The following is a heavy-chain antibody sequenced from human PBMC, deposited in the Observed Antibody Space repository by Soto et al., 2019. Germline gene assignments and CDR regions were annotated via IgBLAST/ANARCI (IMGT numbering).Heavy chain of an antibody. CDR2: ISWNSGSI. Sequence: PGGSLRLSCAPSGFTFDDYAMHWDRQAPGKGLEWVSGISWNSGSIGYADSVKGRFTITRDNAKNSLYLQMNSLRAEDTALYYCAKESNGGGDVYYWFDPWRQVTLFTVSS. CDR3: AKESNGGGDVYYWFDP. J-gene: IGHJ5*02. V-gene: IGHV3-9*01. CDR1: GFTFDDYA. D-gene: IGHD2-21*01.